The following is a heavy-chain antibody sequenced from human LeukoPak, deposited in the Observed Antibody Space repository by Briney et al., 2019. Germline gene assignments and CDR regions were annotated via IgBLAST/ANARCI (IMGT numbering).Heavy chain of an antibody. CDR3: ARAEPPISIDY. J-gene: IGHJ4*02. CDR2: IYHSGST. V-gene: IGHV4-38-2*02. CDR1: GYSISSGYY. D-gene: IGHD2-21*01. Sequence: SETLSLTCTVSGYSISSGYYWGWIRQPPGKGLEWIGSIYHSGSTYYNPSLKSRVTISVDTSKNQFSLKLSSVTAADTAVYYCARAEPPISIDYWGQGTLVTVSS.